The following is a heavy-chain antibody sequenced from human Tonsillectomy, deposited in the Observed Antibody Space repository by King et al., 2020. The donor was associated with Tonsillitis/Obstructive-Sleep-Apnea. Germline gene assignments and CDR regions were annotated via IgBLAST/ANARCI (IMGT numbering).Heavy chain of an antibody. CDR2: IKSKTDGGTT. Sequence: VQLVESGGGLVKPGGSLRLSCAASGFTFSNAWMNWVRQAPGKGLEWVGRIKSKTDGGTTDYAAPVKGRFTISRDDSTNTLYLQMNRLKTEHTAVYYCTTGSGYSSSWYTEGFDPCGQGSLVTVSP. D-gene: IGHD6-13*01. J-gene: IGHJ5*02. CDR1: GFTFSNAW. V-gene: IGHV3-15*07. CDR3: TTGSGYSSSWYTEGFDP.